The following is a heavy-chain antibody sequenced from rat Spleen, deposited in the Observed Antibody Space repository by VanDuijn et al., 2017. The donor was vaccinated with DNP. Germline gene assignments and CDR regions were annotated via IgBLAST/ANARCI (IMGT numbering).Heavy chain of an antibody. V-gene: IGHV5S13*01. Sequence: VQLKESGPGLVQPSQTLSLTCTVAGFSLTSYNVHWVRQPPGNGLEWVATMSTGGGNTYYPDSVKGRFTISRDNAKNTQNLHMDSLRSEDTATYYCVTGVYGGYEDWFAYWGQGTLVTVSS. CDR3: VTGVYGGYEDWFAY. J-gene: IGHJ3*01. CDR1: GFSLTSYN. CDR2: MSTGGGNT. D-gene: IGHD1-11*01.